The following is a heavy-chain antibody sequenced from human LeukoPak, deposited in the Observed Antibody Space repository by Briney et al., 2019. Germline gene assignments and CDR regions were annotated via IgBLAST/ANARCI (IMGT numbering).Heavy chain of an antibody. CDR3: ARDPGSSGWYGGFDY. D-gene: IGHD6-19*01. CDR1: GFTFSSYS. Sequence: GGSLRLSCAASGFTFSSYSMNWVRQAPGKGLEWVSSISSSSSYIYYADSVKGRFTISRDNAKNSLYLQMNSLRAEDTAVYYCARDPGSSGWYGGFDYWGQGTLVTVSS. J-gene: IGHJ4*02. CDR2: ISSSSSYI. V-gene: IGHV3-21*01.